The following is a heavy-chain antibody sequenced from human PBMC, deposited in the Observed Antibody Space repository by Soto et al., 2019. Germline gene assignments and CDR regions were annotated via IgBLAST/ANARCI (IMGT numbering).Heavy chain of an antibody. V-gene: IGHV4-4*02. CDR1: GGTVASSHW. J-gene: IGHJ5*02. Sequence: QVQLQESGPRLVKPSGSLSLTCGVSGGTVASSHWWSWVRQSPGGGLEGIGNVYHTGDTNLNPSLQSRFTISVDKSNNQFSLRLNSLTAADTAVYFCAREIVTAGGNNYFDPWGPGTLVTVSS. CDR3: AREIVTAGGNNYFDP. D-gene: IGHD2-21*02. CDR2: VYHTGDT.